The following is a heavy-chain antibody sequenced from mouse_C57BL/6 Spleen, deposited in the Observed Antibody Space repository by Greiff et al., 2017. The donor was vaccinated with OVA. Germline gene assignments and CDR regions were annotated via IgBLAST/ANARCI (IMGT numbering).Heavy chain of an antibody. J-gene: IGHJ1*03. CDR1: GYAFSSSW. Sequence: QVQLQQSGPELVKPGASVKISCKASGYAFSSSWMNWVKQRPGKGLEWIGRIYPGDGDTNYNGKFKGKATLTADKSSSTAYMQLSSLTSEDSAVYFCARSRAVVAATDWYFDVWGTGTTVTVSS. CDR3: ARSRAVVAATDWYFDV. CDR2: IYPGDGDT. V-gene: IGHV1-82*01. D-gene: IGHD1-1*01.